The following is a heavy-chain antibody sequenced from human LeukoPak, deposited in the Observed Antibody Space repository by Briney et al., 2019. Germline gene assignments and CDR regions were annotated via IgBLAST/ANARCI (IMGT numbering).Heavy chain of an antibody. D-gene: IGHD6-13*01. CDR2: IRGSGGST. CDR3: AKAGDSSGWYWSWFDP. Sequence: GGSLRLSCAASGFTFSSYAMSWVRQAPGKGLEWVSAIRGSGGSTYYADSVKGWFTISRDNSKNTLYLQVNSLRVEDTAVYYCAKAGDSSGWYWSWFDPWGQGTLVTVSS. J-gene: IGHJ5*02. CDR1: GFTFSSYA. V-gene: IGHV3-23*01.